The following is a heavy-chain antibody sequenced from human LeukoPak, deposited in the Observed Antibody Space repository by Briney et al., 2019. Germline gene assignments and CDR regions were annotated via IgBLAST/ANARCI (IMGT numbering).Heavy chain of an antibody. CDR2: ISGSGGST. J-gene: IGHJ3*02. V-gene: IGHV3-23*01. CDR3: AKAGHYCSGGSCYSGDAFDI. Sequence: PGGSLRLXCAASGFTFSSYAMSWVRQAPGKELEWVSAISGSGGSTYYADSVKGRFTISRDNSKNTLYLQMNSLRAEDTAVYYCAKAGHYCSGGSCYSGDAFDIWGQGTMVTVSS. D-gene: IGHD2-15*01. CDR1: GFTFSSYA.